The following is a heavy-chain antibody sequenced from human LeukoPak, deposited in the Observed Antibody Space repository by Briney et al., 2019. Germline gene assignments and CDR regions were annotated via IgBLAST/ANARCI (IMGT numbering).Heavy chain of an antibody. V-gene: IGHV4-59*08. CDR1: GGSISIYF. CDR2: IYYSGST. J-gene: IGHJ3*02. CDR3: TRHPSNSAFDI. D-gene: IGHD4-11*01. Sequence: PSQTLSLTCTVSGGSISIYFWNWIRQPPGKGLEWIGNIYYSGSTKYNPSLKSRVTISVDTSKNQFSLKLNSVTAADTAIYYCTRHPSNSAFDIWGQGTMVTVSS.